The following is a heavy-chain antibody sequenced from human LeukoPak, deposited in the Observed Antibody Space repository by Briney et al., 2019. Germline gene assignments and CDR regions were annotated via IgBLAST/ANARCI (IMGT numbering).Heavy chain of an antibody. Sequence: KYGESLKISCKGSGYSFTSYWIGWVRQMPGKGLEWMGIIYPGGSDTRYSPSFQGQVTISADKSISTAYLQWRSLKASDTAMYYCARLPYSSSSTFDYWGQGTLVTVSS. V-gene: IGHV5-51*01. CDR3: ARLPYSSSSTFDY. CDR2: IYPGGSDT. J-gene: IGHJ4*02. D-gene: IGHD6-6*01. CDR1: GYSFTSYW.